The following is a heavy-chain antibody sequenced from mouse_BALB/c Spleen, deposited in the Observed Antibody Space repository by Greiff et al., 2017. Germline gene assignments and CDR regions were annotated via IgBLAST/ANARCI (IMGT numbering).Heavy chain of an antibody. CDR3: AKGVGRGPVY. CDR1: GFSLTSYG. CDR2: IWAGGST. J-gene: IGHJ2*01. Sequence: VNVVESGPGLVAPSQSLSITCTVPGFSLTSYGVHRVRQPPGKGLEWLGVIWAGGSTNYNSALMSRLSISKDNSKSHVFLRMNNLQTDDTAMYYCAKGVGRGPVYWGQGTTLTVSS. D-gene: IGHD1-1*02. V-gene: IGHV2-9*02.